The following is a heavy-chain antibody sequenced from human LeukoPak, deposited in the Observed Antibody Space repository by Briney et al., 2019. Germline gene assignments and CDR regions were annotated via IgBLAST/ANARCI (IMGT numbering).Heavy chain of an antibody. V-gene: IGHV3-21*01. CDR3: ARDLGYTSGWYDAFDI. Sequence: PGGSLRLSCAASGFTFSSYSIDWVRQAPGKGLEWVSSISSSSSYIFYADPVKGRFTISRDNAKNSLYLQMNSLRAEDTAVYYCARDLGYTSGWYDAFDIWGQGTMVTVSS. D-gene: IGHD6-19*01. CDR1: GFTFSSYS. J-gene: IGHJ3*02. CDR2: ISSSSSYI.